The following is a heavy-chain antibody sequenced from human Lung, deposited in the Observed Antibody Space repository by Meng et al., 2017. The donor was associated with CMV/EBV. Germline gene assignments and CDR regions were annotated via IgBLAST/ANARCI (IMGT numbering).Heavy chain of an antibody. J-gene: IGHJ1*01. Sequence: VRSRASCPAAVGPSRTRCRTCRVSGDSIPNQHWWACVRQPPGTGLGGVGAIPRRGSSAYNPSLKSRVSMSIDKSTNQFSLKLTSVTAADTAVYHCLRRSGGSVWGQGTLVTVSS. V-gene: IGHV4-4*02. CDR1: GDSIPNQHW. D-gene: IGHD3-10*01. CDR2: IPRRGSS. CDR3: LRRSGGSV.